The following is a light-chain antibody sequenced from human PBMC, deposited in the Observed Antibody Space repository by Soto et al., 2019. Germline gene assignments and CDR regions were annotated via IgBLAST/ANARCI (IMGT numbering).Light chain of an antibody. CDR2: DNY. Sequence: QSVLTQPPSVSATPGQKVTISCSGSSSNIGNNYVSWYRQLPGTDPQLLIYDNYKRPSGIPDRCSGSKSGTSATLGITGLQTGDEAADYYATWDSSLSAVVVGGGTKLTVL. J-gene: IGLJ2*01. CDR1: SSNIGNNY. V-gene: IGLV1-51*01. CDR3: ATWDSSLSAVV.